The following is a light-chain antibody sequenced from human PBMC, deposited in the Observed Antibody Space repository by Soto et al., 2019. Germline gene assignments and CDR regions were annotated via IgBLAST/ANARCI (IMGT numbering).Light chain of an antibody. CDR1: QGVSGDY. Sequence: EIVLTQSPGTLSLSPGERATLSCRASQGVSGDYLAWYQQKPGQAPRLLIYGASSRASGIPDRFSGSGSGTDITLTVSRLEPEDFAVYYCQQYDFSLRTFGQGSKVEI. J-gene: IGKJ1*01. CDR2: GAS. CDR3: QQYDFSLRT. V-gene: IGKV3-20*01.